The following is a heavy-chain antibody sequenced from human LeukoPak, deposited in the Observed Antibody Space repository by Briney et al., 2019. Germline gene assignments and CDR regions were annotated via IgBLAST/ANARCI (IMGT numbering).Heavy chain of an antibody. V-gene: IGHV4-59*12. CDR1: GGSISSYF. Sequence: SETLSLTCTVSGGSISSYFWSWIRQPPGKGLEWIGYIYYSGSTKYNPSLKSRVTISVDRSKNQFSLKLSSVTAADTAVYYCARATLLWFGAPHFDYWGQGTLVTVSS. CDR2: IYYSGST. J-gene: IGHJ4*02. D-gene: IGHD3-10*01. CDR3: ARATLLWFGAPHFDY.